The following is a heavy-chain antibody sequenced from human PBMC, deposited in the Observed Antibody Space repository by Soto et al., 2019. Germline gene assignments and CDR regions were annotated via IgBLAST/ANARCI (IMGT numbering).Heavy chain of an antibody. Sequence: SETLSLTCTVSGGSISNYYWSWVRQPPGKGLEWIGYIYDSGSTNYNPSLKSRVTISVDTSKNQFSLKLSSVTAADTAVYYCARGQGGYSYPNWFDPWGQGTLVTVSS. CDR3: ARGQGGYSYPNWFDP. CDR1: GGSISNYY. V-gene: IGHV4-59*12. J-gene: IGHJ5*02. D-gene: IGHD5-18*01. CDR2: IYDSGST.